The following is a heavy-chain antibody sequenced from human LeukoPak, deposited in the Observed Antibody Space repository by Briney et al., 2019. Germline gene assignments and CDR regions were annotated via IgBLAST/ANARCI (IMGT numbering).Heavy chain of an antibody. V-gene: IGHV1-58*02. CDR3: ATGSGWYSPDY. CDR1: GFTFTISA. D-gene: IGHD6-19*01. J-gene: IGHJ4*02. CDR2: TGVGSGNT. Sequence: SVKVSCKASGFTFTISAMHWVRQARGQRLEWIGWTGVGSGNTNYAQEFQERVTITRDMSTSTAYMELSSLRSEDTAVYYCATGSGWYSPDYWGQGTLVTVSS.